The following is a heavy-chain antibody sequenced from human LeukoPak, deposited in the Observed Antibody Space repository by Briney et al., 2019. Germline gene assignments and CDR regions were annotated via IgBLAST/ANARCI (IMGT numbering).Heavy chain of an antibody. CDR1: GFTFDDYG. Sequence: GGSLRLSCAASGFTFDDYGMSWVRQAPGKGLEWVSRINSDGSTTRYADSVKGRFTISRDNAKNTMHLQMNSLRAEDTAVYYCARENFYGMDVWGQGTTVTVSS. V-gene: IGHV3-74*01. CDR3: ARENFYGMDV. J-gene: IGHJ6*02. CDR2: INSDGSTT.